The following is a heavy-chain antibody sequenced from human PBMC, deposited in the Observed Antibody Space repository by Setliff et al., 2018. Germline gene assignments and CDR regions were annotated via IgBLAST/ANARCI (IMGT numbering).Heavy chain of an antibody. Sequence: SETLSLTCTVSGGSISSSSYYWGWIRQPPGKGLEWIGSIYYSGSTYYNPSLKSRVTISVDTSKNQFSLKLSSVTAADTAVYYRASLPYYDSSGYSLSYYWGQGTLVTSPQ. D-gene: IGHD3-22*01. CDR2: IYYSGST. CDR3: ASLPYYDSSGYSLSYY. J-gene: IGHJ4*02. V-gene: IGHV4-39*01. CDR1: GGSISSSSYY.